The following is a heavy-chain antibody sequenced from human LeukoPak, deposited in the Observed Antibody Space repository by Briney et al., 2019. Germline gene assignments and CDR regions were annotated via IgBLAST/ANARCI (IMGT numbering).Heavy chain of an antibody. V-gene: IGHV4-4*07. J-gene: IGHJ6*03. D-gene: IGHD4-23*01. Sequence: SETLSLTCTVSGGSISSYYWSWIRQPAGKGLEWIGRIYSSGGTNYNPSLKSRVTMSVDTSKNQFSLKLSSVTAADTAVYYCARTSYGGNYYYYYMDVWGKGTTVTVSS. CDR1: GGSISSYY. CDR2: IYSSGGT. CDR3: ARTSYGGNYYYYYMDV.